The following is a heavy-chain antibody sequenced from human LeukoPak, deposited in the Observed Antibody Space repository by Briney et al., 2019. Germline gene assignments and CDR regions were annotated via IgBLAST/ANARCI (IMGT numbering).Heavy chain of an antibody. Sequence: GGSLRLSCAASGFTFSSYEMNWVRQAPGKGLEWVSYISSSGSTIYYADSVKGRFTISRDNAKNSLYLQMNSLRAEDTAVYYCARDPNPDSSGYYSWGQGTLVTVSS. D-gene: IGHD3-22*01. CDR2: ISSSGSTI. J-gene: IGHJ4*02. V-gene: IGHV3-48*03. CDR3: ARDPNPDSSGYYS. CDR1: GFTFSSYE.